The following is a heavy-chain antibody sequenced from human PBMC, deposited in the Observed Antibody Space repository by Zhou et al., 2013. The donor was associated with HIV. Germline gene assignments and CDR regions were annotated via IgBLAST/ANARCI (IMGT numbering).Heavy chain of an antibody. CDR2: ISAYNGNT. D-gene: IGHD6-19*01. V-gene: IGHV1-18*01. CDR3: AREDIAVAGTWRLHYYGMDV. CDR1: GYTFTSYG. J-gene: IGHJ6*02. Sequence: QVQLVQSGAEVKKPGASVKVSCKASGYTFTSYGISWVRQAPGQGLEWMGWISAYNGNTNYAQKLQGRVTMTTDTSTSTAYMELRSLRSDDTAVYYCAREDIAVAGTWRLHYYGMDVWGQGTTVTVSS.